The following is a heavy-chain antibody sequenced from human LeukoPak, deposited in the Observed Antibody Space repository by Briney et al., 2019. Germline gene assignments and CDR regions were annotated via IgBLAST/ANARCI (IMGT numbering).Heavy chain of an antibody. D-gene: IGHD1-26*01. CDR2: ISANDGKT. Sequence: ASVKVSCKASGFVFTSYGFTWVRQAPGQGLEWMGWISANDGKTHYSEKHQGRVTMSTDTVTSTAYMELRSLRSDDTAVYYCARDSGSGNNDYWGQGTLVTVSS. J-gene: IGHJ4*02. CDR3: ARDSGSGNNDY. V-gene: IGHV1-18*01. CDR1: GFVFTSYG.